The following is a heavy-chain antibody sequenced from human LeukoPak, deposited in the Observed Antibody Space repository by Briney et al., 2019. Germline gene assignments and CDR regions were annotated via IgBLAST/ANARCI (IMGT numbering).Heavy chain of an antibody. CDR3: TTMIAVASNLPYYYHYGMDV. D-gene: IGHD6-19*01. J-gene: IGHJ6*04. Sequence: GGSLRLSCAASGFTFSNAWMSWVRQAPGKGLEWVGRIKSKTDGGTTDYAAPVKGRFTISRDDSKNTLYLQMNSLKTEDTAVYYCTTMIAVASNLPYYYHYGMDVWGKGTTVTVSS. CDR2: IKSKTDGGTT. V-gene: IGHV3-15*01. CDR1: GFTFSNAW.